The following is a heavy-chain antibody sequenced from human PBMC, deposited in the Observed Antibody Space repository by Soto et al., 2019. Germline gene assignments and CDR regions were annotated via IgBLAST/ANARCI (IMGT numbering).Heavy chain of an antibody. CDR3: ARALVATHGGGNYYGMDA. Sequence: PXGSVILSCAAAGFTVSSNYMSWVRQAPGKGLEWVSVIYSGGSTYYADSVKGRFTISRDNSKNTLYLQMNSLRAEDTAVYYCARALVATHGGGNYYGMDASGHGATVTVSS. J-gene: IGHJ6*02. D-gene: IGHD5-12*01. CDR1: GFTVSSNY. CDR2: IYSGGST. V-gene: IGHV3-53*01.